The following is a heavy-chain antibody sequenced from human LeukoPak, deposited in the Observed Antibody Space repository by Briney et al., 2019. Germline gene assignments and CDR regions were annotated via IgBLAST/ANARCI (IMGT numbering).Heavy chain of an antibody. Sequence: PSETLSLTCAVYGGSFSGYYWSWIRQPPGKGLEWIGEINHSGSTNYNPSLKSRVTISVDTSKNQFSLKLSSVTAADTAVYYCARAGGDWTLDPWGQGTLVTVSS. CDR2: INHSGST. CDR1: GGSFSGYY. CDR3: ARAGGDWTLDP. V-gene: IGHV4-34*01. J-gene: IGHJ5*02. D-gene: IGHD2-21*02.